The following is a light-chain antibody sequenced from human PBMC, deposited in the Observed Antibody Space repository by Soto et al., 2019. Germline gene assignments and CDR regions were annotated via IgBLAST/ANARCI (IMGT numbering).Light chain of an antibody. Sequence: QSALTQPRSVSGSPGQSVTISCTGTSSDVGGYNYVSWYQQHPGKAPKLMIYDVSKRPSGVPDRFSGSKSGNTASLTISGLQAEDEADYYCCSYAGSYIFRVFGTGTKLTVL. J-gene: IGLJ1*01. V-gene: IGLV2-11*01. CDR3: CSYAGSYIFRV. CDR2: DVS. CDR1: SSDVGGYNY.